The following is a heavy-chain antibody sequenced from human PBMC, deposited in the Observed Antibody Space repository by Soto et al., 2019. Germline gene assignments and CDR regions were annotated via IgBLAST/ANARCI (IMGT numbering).Heavy chain of an antibody. CDR2: INPSGGHT. D-gene: IGHD2-21*02. Sequence: QVQLMQSGAEVKKPGASVKVSCKASGNTFTNYDIHWVRHAPGQGLEWLGTINPSGGHTTYAQKFLGRVTMTKDTSTGTLYMELTSLRYADTSVYDCARGGHVVVVTAAFDYWGQGTLVTVSS. V-gene: IGHV1-46*01. CDR3: ARGGHVVVVTAAFDY. J-gene: IGHJ4*02. CDR1: GNTFTNYD.